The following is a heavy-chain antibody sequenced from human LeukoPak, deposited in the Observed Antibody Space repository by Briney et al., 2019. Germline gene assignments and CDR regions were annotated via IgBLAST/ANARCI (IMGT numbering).Heavy chain of an antibody. J-gene: IGHJ6*03. Sequence: GGSLRLSCAASGFTFSSYSMNWVRQAPGKGLEWVSSISSSDNYIYNADSVKGRFTISRDNRKNSLYLLMNSLRAEDTAVYYCARVGRDYEYMDVWGKGTTVTLSS. D-gene: IGHD3-22*01. V-gene: IGHV3-21*01. CDR3: ARVGRDYEYMDV. CDR2: ISSSDNYI. CDR1: GFTFSSYS.